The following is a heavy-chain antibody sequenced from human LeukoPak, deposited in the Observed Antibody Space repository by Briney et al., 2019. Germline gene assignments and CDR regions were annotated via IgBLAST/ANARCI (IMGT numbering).Heavy chain of an antibody. D-gene: IGHD3-10*01. CDR2: IWYDGSNK. CDR1: GFTFSSYG. J-gene: IGHJ4*02. CDR3: VKDRTGTYTLDY. V-gene: IGHV3-30*02. Sequence: GGSLRLSCAASGFTFSSYGMHWVRQAPGKGLEWVAVIWYDGSNKYYADSVKGRFTISRDNSKNTLNLQMNSLRAEDTAVCYCVKDRTGTYTLDYWGQGTLVTVSS.